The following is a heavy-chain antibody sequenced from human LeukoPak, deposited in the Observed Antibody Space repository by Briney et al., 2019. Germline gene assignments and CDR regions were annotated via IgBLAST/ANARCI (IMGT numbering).Heavy chain of an antibody. D-gene: IGHD3-9*01. J-gene: IGHJ6*03. CDR1: GGSISRYY. Sequence: PSETLSLTCTVSGGSISRYYWSWIRQPPGKGLEWIGYIYYSGSTNYNPSLKSRVTISVDTSKNQFSLKLSSVTAADTAVYYCARAGNLVIKDYYYYYYMDVWGKGTTVTVSS. CDR3: ARAGNLVIKDYYYYYYMDV. CDR2: IYYSGST. V-gene: IGHV4-59*01.